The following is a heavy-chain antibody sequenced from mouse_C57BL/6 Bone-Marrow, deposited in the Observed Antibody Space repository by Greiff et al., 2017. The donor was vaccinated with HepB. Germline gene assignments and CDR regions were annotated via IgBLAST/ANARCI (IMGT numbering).Heavy chain of an antibody. CDR2: IRLKSDNYAT. V-gene: IGHV6-3*01. CDR3: TVGYGSSY. CDR1: GFTFSNYW. J-gene: IGHJ3*01. Sequence: EVKVEESGGGLVQPGGSMKLSCVASGFTFSNYWMNWVRQSPEKGLEWVAQIRLKSDNYATHYAESVKGRFTISRDDSKSSVYLQMNNLRAEDTGIYYCTVGYGSSYWGQGTLVTVSA. D-gene: IGHD1-1*01.